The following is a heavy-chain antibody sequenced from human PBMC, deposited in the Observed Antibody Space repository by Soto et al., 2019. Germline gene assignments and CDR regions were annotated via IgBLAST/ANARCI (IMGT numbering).Heavy chain of an antibody. CDR1: GGSISSYY. CDR3: GGQPRGYYFDH. J-gene: IGHJ4*02. Sequence: SETLSLTCTVSGGSISSYYWSWIRQPPGKGLEWIGYFFYSGSTNYNPSLKSRVTISLDTSKNQFSLKLSSLTAADTAVYYCGGQPRGYYFDHGGKEPLVTVP. CDR2: FFYSGST. D-gene: IGHD3-16*01. V-gene: IGHV4-59*08.